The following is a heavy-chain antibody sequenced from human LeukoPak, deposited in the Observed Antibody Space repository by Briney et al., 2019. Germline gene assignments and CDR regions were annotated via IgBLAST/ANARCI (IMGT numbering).Heavy chain of an antibody. CDR3: ARHVVVGDAFDI. J-gene: IGHJ3*02. CDR2: IYYSGST. Sequence: KPSETLSLTCTVSGGSISSYYWSWIRQPPGKELEWIGYIYYSGSTNYNPSLDSRLTISVDTSKNHFSLKFSSVTAADTAIYFCARHVVVGDAFDIWGQGTVVTVSS. D-gene: IGHD1-26*01. CDR1: GGSISSYY. V-gene: IGHV4-59*08.